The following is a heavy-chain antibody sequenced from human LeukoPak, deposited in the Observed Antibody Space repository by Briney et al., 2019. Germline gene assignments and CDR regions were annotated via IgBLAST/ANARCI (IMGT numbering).Heavy chain of an antibody. CDR1: IDSFTDYY. V-gene: IGHV4-34*01. J-gene: IGHJ5*02. CDR3: ARGQGATVPQVGKDWFDP. Sequence: PSETLSLTCAVYIDSFTDYYWNWIRQTPGKGLEWIGEVNDSGGTNIKPSIRSAVILSVGTSKNQFSLKLISVTAADTAVYYCARGQGATVPQVGKDWFDPWGQGTRVIVSS. CDR2: VNDSGGT. D-gene: IGHD1-26*01.